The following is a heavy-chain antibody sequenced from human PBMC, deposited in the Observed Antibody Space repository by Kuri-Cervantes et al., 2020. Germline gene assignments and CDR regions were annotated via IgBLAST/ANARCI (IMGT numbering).Heavy chain of an antibody. Sequence: GGSLRLSCAASGFTFSDYYMSWIRQAPGKGLEWVSYISSSGSTIYYADSVKGRFTISRDNSKNTLYLQMNSLRAEDTAVYYCARDRRRGDYIYYFDYWGQGTLVTVSS. CDR1: GFTFSDYY. CDR2: ISSSGSTI. V-gene: IGHV3-11*04. D-gene: IGHD4-11*01. J-gene: IGHJ4*02. CDR3: ARDRRRGDYIYYFDY.